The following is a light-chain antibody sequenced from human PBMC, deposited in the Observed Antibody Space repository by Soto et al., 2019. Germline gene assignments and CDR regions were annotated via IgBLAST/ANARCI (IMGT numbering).Light chain of an antibody. V-gene: IGKV3-15*01. J-gene: IGKJ1*01. Sequence: EIVMTQSPATLSVSPGERATLSCWASQSVSSKLAWYQQKPGQAPRVLIYSASTRATGIPARFSGSGFSTEITLTISSLQSEDFAVYYCQHYNDWPPTWTFGQGTRVEVK. CDR1: QSVSSK. CDR3: QHYNDWPPTWT. CDR2: SAS.